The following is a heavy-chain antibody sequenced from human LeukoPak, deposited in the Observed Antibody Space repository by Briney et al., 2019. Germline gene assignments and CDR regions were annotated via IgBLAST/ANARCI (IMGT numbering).Heavy chain of an antibody. D-gene: IGHD1-26*01. J-gene: IGHJ2*01. V-gene: IGHV4-4*02. CDR2: VYRSGST. CDR1: GGSISSSNW. Sequence: PSETLSLTCAVSGGSISSSNWWSWVRQPPGKGLEWIGEVYRSGSTNYNPSLKRRVTISVDESKNQFSLRLSSVTAADTAVYYCARVLGGSYADWYFDLWGRGTLVTVSS. CDR3: ARVLGGSYADWYFDL.